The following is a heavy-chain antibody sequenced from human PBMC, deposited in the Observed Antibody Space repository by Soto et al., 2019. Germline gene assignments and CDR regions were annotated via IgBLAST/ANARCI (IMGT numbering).Heavy chain of an antibody. V-gene: IGHV4-34*01. CDR1: GGSFSGYY. D-gene: IGHD4-4*01. CDR3: ASEGPYSNYVWDY. J-gene: IGHJ4*02. Sequence: PSETLSLTCADYGGSFSGYYWNWIRQPPGKGLEWIGEINHSGSTNYNPSLKSRVTISVDTSKNQFSLKLSSVTAADTAVYYCASEGPYSNYVWDYWGQGTLVTVSS. CDR2: INHSGST.